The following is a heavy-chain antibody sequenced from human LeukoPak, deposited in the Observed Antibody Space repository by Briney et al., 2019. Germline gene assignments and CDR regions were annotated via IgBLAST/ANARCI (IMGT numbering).Heavy chain of an antibody. J-gene: IGHJ4*02. CDR2: ISSSSSYI. Sequence: GGSLRLSCAASGFTFSSYSMNWVRQAPGKGLEWVSSISSSSSYICYADSVKGRFTISRDNAKNSLYLQMNSPRAEDTAVYYCARDDSIAVAGNFDYWGQGTLVTVSS. CDR3: ARDDSIAVAGNFDY. V-gene: IGHV3-21*01. D-gene: IGHD6-19*01. CDR1: GFTFSSYS.